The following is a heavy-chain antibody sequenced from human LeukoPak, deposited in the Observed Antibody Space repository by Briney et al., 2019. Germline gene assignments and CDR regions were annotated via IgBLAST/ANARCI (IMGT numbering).Heavy chain of an antibody. V-gene: IGHV3-66*01. CDR1: GFTVSSNY. D-gene: IGHD3-10*01. CDR2: IYSGGST. CDR3: ARGKYYYGSGSYPDRYYYYYMDV. Sequence: GGSLRLSCAASGFTVSSNYMSWVRQAPGKGVEWVSVIYSGGSTYYADSVKGRFTISRDNSKNTLYLQMNSLRAEDTAVYYCARGKYYYGSGSYPDRYYYYYMDVWGKGTTVTVSS. J-gene: IGHJ6*03.